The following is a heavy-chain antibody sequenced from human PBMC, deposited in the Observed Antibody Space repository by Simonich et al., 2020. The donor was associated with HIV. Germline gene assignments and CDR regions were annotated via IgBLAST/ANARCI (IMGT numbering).Heavy chain of an antibody. Sequence: QVQLVESGGGVVQPGRSLRLSCAASGFTFSSYAMHWVRQAPGKGIEWVEVISYDGSNKYYADSVKGRFTISRDNSKNTLDLQMNSLRAEDTAVYYCASGGSISSVWADDYWGQGTLVTVSS. V-gene: IGHV3-30*07. CDR3: ASGGSISSVWADDY. J-gene: IGHJ4*02. CDR1: GFTFSSYA. D-gene: IGHD3-16*01. CDR2: ISYDGSNK.